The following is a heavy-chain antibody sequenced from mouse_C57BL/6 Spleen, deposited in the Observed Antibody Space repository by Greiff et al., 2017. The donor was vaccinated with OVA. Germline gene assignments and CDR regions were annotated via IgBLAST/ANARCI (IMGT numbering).Heavy chain of an antibody. CDR1: GFTFSSYA. D-gene: IGHD3-2*02. V-gene: IGHV5S21*01. CDR2: ISSGGDYI. Sequence: EVKLVESGEGLVKPGGSLKLSCAASGFTFSSYAMSWVRQTPEKRLEWVAYISSGGDYIYYADTVKGRFTISRDNARNTLYLQLLRLMSEDTAMYYCSVYSSGFYYWGPGTSLTVSS. CDR3: SVYSSGFYY. J-gene: IGHJ2*02.